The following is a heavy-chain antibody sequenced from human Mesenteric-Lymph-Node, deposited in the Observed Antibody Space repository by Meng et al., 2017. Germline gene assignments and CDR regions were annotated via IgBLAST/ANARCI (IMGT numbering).Heavy chain of an antibody. D-gene: IGHD1/OR15-1a*01. J-gene: IGHJ5*02. Sequence: QLQVGVPGPGLGKPSQTLSPTCAVSGGSISSGDSYWSWIRQTPGKALEWIGYFYHSGSTDYNPSLKSRVTILADTSKNQFSLKLSSVTAADTAVYYCARGVRTTGWFDPWGQGALVTVSS. CDR2: FYHSGST. CDR1: GGSISSGDSY. V-gene: IGHV4-61*08. CDR3: ARGVRTTGWFDP.